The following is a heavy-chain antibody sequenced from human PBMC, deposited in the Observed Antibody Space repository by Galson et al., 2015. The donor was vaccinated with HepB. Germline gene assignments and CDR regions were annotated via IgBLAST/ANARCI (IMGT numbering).Heavy chain of an antibody. Sequence: SVKVSCKASGVTFSSYAISWLRQAPGQGLEWMGGIIPLFGTANYAQKSQGRVTITADESTSTTYMELSSLRSEDTALYYCARQYDTSGYYAYWGQGTLVTASS. CDR2: IIPLFGTA. V-gene: IGHV1-69*13. CDR3: ARQYDTSGYYAY. J-gene: IGHJ4*02. D-gene: IGHD3-22*01. CDR1: GVTFSSYA.